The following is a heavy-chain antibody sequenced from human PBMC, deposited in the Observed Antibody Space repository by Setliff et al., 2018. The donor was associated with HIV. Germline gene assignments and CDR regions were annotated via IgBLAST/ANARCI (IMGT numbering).Heavy chain of an antibody. Sequence: ASVKVSCKASGYTFTSYAIHWVRQAPGQRLEWMGWINPGNGNTKYSQNFQGRVTITRDTSATTVYMELSSLRSEDTAVYYCARDSRDIVVVIAPEPEPYYYYGMDVWGEGTTVTVSS. D-gene: IGHD2-15*01. J-gene: IGHJ6*04. CDR1: GYTFTSYA. CDR2: INPGNGNT. V-gene: IGHV1-3*01. CDR3: ARDSRDIVVVIAPEPEPYYYYGMDV.